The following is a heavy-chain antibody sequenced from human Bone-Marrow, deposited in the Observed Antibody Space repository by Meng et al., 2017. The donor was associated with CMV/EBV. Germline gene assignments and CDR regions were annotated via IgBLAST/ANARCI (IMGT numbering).Heavy chain of an antibody. J-gene: IGHJ6*02. CDR3: ARTYYDFWSGNDHPGTYGMDV. CDR2: INHSGST. CDR1: GGSFSGYY. D-gene: IGHD3-3*01. Sequence: SQTLSLTCAVYGGSFSGYYWSWIRQPPGKGLEWIGEINHSGSTNYNPSLKSRATISVDTSKNQFSLKLSSVTAADTAVYYCARTYYDFWSGNDHPGTYGMDVWGQGTTVTVSS. V-gene: IGHV4-34*01.